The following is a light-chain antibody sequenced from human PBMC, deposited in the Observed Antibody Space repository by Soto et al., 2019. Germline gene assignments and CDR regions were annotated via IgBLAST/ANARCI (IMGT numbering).Light chain of an antibody. J-gene: IGLJ2*01. V-gene: IGLV2-14*03. CDR1: SSDVGSYNY. CDR2: DVS. CDR3: SSYGSSNSLV. Sequence: QSVLTQPASVSGSPGQSITISCTGTSSDVGSYNYVSWYQQHPGKAPKLMIYDVSDRPSGVSNRFSGSKSGNTASLTISGLQAEDEADYYRSSYGSSNSLVFGGGTKLTVL.